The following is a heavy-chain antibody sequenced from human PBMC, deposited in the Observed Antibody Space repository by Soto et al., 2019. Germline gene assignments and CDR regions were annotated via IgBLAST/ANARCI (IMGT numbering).Heavy chain of an antibody. Sequence: GESLKISCAASGFTFSDHYMDWVRQAPGKGLEWVGRTRNKANSYTTEYAASVKGRFTISRDDSKNSLYLQMNSLKTEDTAVYYCARVVKYSGYDLGKGGYYFDYWGQGTLVTVSS. CDR1: GFTFSDHY. CDR3: ARVVKYSGYDLGKGGYYFDY. CDR2: TRNKANSYTT. D-gene: IGHD5-12*01. J-gene: IGHJ4*02. V-gene: IGHV3-72*01.